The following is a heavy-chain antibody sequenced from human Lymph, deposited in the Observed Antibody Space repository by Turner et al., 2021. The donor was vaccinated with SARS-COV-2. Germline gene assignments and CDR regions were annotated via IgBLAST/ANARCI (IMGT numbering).Heavy chain of an antibody. CDR1: GGSMNSNY. V-gene: IGHV4-59*01. Sequence: VQLQESAPRLVTPLETLSLTCTVSGGSMNSNYWSWIRQPPGKRLEWIGYIYYRGSTNYNPSLESRVTISVDTSRNQFSLNLTSVTAADTAIYYCARETVNNWVDPWGQGTLVTVSS. J-gene: IGHJ5*02. CDR3: ARETVNNWVDP. CDR2: IYYRGST. D-gene: IGHD2-21*02.